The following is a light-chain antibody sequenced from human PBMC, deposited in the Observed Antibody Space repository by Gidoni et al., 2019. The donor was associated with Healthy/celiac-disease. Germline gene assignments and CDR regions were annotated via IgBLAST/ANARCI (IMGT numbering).Light chain of an antibody. J-gene: IGKJ1*01. CDR1: QSISSY. V-gene: IGKV1-39*01. CDR2: AAS. CDR3: QQSYSTPRT. Sequence: DIPMIQSPSSLSASGGDSVTLTCRGSQSISSYLTWYQQKPGKAPKLLIYAASSLKSGVPSRFSGSGSGTEFTLTISSLQPEDFATYYCQQSYSTPRTFGQGTKVEIK.